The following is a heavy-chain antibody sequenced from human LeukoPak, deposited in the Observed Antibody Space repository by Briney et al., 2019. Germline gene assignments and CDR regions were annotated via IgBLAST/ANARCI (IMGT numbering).Heavy chain of an antibody. Sequence: ASVKVSCKASGYTFTSYYMHWVRQAPGQGLEWMGIINPSGGSTSYAQKFQGRVTMTRDTSTSTVYMELSSLRSEDTAVYYCARDRRGNYDFWSLTMDVWGKGNTVTVSS. V-gene: IGHV1-46*01. CDR2: INPSGGST. CDR1: GYTFTSYY. D-gene: IGHD3-3*01. J-gene: IGHJ6*04. CDR3: ARDRRGNYDFWSLTMDV.